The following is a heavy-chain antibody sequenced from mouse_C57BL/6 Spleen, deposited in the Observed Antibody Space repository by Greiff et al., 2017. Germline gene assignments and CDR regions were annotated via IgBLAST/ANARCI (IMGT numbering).Heavy chain of an antibody. D-gene: IGHD2-3*01. CDR3: SRDGYYAMDY. Sequence: EVKLVESGGGLVKPGGSLKLSCAASGFTFSVYGMHWVRQAPEKGLEWVAYISSGSSTIYDADKVKGRFTISRDNAKNTLFLQMTSLRSEDTAMYYCSRDGYYAMDYWGQGTSVTVSS. V-gene: IGHV5-17*01. J-gene: IGHJ4*01. CDR2: ISSGSSTI. CDR1: GFTFSVYG.